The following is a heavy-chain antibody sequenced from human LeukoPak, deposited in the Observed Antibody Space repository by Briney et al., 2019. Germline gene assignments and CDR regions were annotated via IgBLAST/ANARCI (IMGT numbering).Heavy chain of an antibody. V-gene: IGHV3-7*01. CDR1: GFTFSIYW. D-gene: IGHD2-15*01. CDR3: ARDTADCSGGSCYSPLGFYYYMDV. Sequence: GGSLRLSCAASGFTFSIYWMSWVRQAPGKGLEWVANIKQDGSEKYYVDSVKGRFTISRDNAKNSLYLQMNSLRAEDTAVYYCARDTADCSGGSCYSPLGFYYYMDVWGKGTTVTVSS. J-gene: IGHJ6*03. CDR2: IKQDGSEK.